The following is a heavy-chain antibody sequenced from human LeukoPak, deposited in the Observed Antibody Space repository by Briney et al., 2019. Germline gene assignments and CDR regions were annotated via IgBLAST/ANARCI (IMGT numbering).Heavy chain of an antibody. Sequence: WETLSLTCAISGYSISSGYYWGWIRQPPGKGLEWIGSISHRGNTYYNPSLKSRVTISVDTSKNQFSLKLSSVTAADTALYYCAREPQVNTVGATIRNFDSWGQGTLVTVSS. CDR2: ISHRGNT. CDR1: GYSISSGYY. V-gene: IGHV4-38-2*02. CDR3: AREPQVNTVGATIRNFDS. J-gene: IGHJ4*02. D-gene: IGHD1-26*01.